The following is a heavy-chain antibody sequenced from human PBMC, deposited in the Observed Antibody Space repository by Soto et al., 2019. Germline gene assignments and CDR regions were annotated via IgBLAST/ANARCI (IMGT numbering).Heavy chain of an antibody. CDR3: ARYPKPRYYYDSSGHGS. D-gene: IGHD3-22*01. CDR2: ISSSSSYI. Sequence: GGSLRLFCAASGFTFSSYSMNWVRQAPGKGLEWVSSISSSSSYIYYADSVKGRFTISRDNAKNSLYLQMNSLRAEDTAVYYCARYPKPRYYYDSSGHGSWGQGTLVTVSS. CDR1: GFTFSSYS. V-gene: IGHV3-21*01. J-gene: IGHJ5*02.